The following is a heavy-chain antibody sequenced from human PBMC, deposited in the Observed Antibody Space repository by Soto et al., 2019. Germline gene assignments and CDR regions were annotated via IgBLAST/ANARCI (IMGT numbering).Heavy chain of an antibody. V-gene: IGHV1-18*01. CDR2: ISAYNGNR. Sequence: QVQLMQSGVEVKKPGASVKVSCKTSGYIFSNHGITWVRQAPGQGLEWMGWISAYNGNRDYAQKFQDRVTVTADTSTKIAYMELRSLRSDDTAMYYCARGGIYSSDWHFDSWGQGTLVTVSS. CDR1: GYIFSNHG. D-gene: IGHD6-19*01. J-gene: IGHJ4*02. CDR3: ARGGIYSSDWHFDS.